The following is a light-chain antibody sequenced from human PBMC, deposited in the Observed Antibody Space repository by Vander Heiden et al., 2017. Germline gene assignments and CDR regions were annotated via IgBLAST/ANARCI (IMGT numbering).Light chain of an antibody. CDR2: DVS. V-gene: IGLV2-14*03. CDR3: SSYTSITTLV. CDR1: SIYVGLYNY. Sequence: QSALTQPASMSGSPGQSITISCTVTSIYVGLYNYVSWYQQLPGKAPKVLIHDVSTRPSGVSHRFSGSKSGNTASLTISGLQTEDEAHYYCSSYTSITTLVFGTGTKVTVL. J-gene: IGLJ1*01.